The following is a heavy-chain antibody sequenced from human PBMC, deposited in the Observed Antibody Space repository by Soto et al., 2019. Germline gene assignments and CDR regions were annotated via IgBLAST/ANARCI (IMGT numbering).Heavy chain of an antibody. CDR1: GDSISSSHW. Sequence: QVQLQESGPGLVRPSGTLSLTCDVSGDSISSSHWWSWVRQPPGKGLEWIGEIYHSGSTNYNPSLKSRVTILADKSNHQFSLKLSSVTAADTAVYYCAKGPPVDHWGHGILVTVAS. V-gene: IGHV4-4*02. CDR3: AKGPPVDH. J-gene: IGHJ4*01. CDR2: IYHSGST.